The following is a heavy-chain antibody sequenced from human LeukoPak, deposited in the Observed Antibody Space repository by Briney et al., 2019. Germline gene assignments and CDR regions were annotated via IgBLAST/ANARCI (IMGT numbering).Heavy chain of an antibody. CDR1: GYTFTSYY. D-gene: IGHD5-24*01. CDR3: AVREQRWLQPRGW. V-gene: IGHV1-46*01. J-gene: IGHJ4*02. CDR2: INPSGGST. Sequence: GASVKVSCKASGYTFTSYYMHWVRQAPGQGLEWMGIINPSGGSTSYAQKFQGRVTMTRDTSTSTVYMELSSLRSEDTAVYYCAVREQRWLQPRGWWGQGTLVTVSS.